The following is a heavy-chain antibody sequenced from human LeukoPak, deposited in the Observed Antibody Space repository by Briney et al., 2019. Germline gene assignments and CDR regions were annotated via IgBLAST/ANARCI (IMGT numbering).Heavy chain of an antibody. Sequence: SQTLSLTFTVSGGSISSGGYYWSWIRQPPGKGLEWIGYIYHSGSTYYNPSLKSRVTISVDRSKNQFSLKLSSVTAADTAVYYCARHSIAARLYYFDYWGQGTLVTVSS. D-gene: IGHD6-6*01. V-gene: IGHV4-30-2*01. CDR2: IYHSGST. CDR1: GGSISSGGYY. J-gene: IGHJ4*02. CDR3: ARHSIAARLYYFDY.